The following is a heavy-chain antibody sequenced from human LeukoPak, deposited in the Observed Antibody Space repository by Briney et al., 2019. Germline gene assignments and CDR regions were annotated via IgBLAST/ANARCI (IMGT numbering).Heavy chain of an antibody. D-gene: IGHD2-15*01. CDR2: ISSSGSTI. V-gene: IGHV3-48*03. CDR1: GITFSSYE. CDR3: ASELEAAFLFGFDC. Sequence: PGGSLRLSCAASGITFSSYEMNWVRQAPGKGLQWVSYISSSGSTIYYADSVKGRFTISRDNAKNSLYLQMNSLRAEDTAVYYCASELEAAFLFGFDCWGQGTPVTVSS. J-gene: IGHJ4*02.